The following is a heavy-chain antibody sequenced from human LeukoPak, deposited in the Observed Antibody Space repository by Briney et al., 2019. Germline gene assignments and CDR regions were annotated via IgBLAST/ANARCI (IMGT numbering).Heavy chain of an antibody. CDR3: ARARPPDSSGYYPPEYFQH. CDR1: GFTFSSYW. CDR2: IEEDGSEK. D-gene: IGHD3-22*01. J-gene: IGHJ1*01. V-gene: IGHV3-7*04. Sequence: GGSLRLSCAASGFTFSSYWMSWVRQAPGKGLEWVANIEEDGSEKHYVDSVKGRFTISRDNAKNSLYLQMNSLRAEDTAVYYCARARPPDSSGYYPPEYFQHWGQGTLVTVSS.